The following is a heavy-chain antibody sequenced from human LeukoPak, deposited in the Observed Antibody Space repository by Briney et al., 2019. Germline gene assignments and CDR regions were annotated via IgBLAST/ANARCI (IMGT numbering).Heavy chain of an antibody. CDR1: GHSITRSDYY. Sequence: AHSLSLTCTLSGHSITRSDYYWGWIRQPPGRGLEWFGRIHYTGSTHYNPSLQSRVTISVDTSKNQFSLKLSSVTAADTAVYYCARHTGMYYYGSGSYYIFDYWGQGTLVTVSS. CDR2: IHYTGST. CDR3: ARHTGMYYYGSGSYYIFDY. D-gene: IGHD3-10*01. J-gene: IGHJ4*02. V-gene: IGHV4-39*01.